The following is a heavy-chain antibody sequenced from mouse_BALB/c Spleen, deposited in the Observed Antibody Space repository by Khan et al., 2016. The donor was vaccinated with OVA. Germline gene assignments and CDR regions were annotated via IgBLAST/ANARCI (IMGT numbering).Heavy chain of an antibody. CDR3: TRSGYGSFAY. Sequence: VQLQESGAELVKPGASVRLSCKASGYTFTSYYLYWVKQRPGQCLEWIGDINPSSGGTNFNEKFKSKATLTVDKSSSTAYIQLNSLTSEDSAVYYCTRSGYGSFAYWGQGTLVTSSA. D-gene: IGHD2-2*01. CDR1: GYTFTSYY. V-gene: IGHV1S81*02. J-gene: IGHJ3*01. CDR2: INPSSGGT.